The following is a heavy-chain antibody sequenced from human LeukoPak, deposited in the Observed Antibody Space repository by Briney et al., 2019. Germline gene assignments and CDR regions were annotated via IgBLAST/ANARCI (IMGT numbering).Heavy chain of an antibody. CDR2: IYYSGSS. CDR3: ARQFRVLSCWFDP. CDR1: GGSVSSRSYY. Sequence: PSETLSLTCTVSGGSVSSRSYYWGWIRQPPGKGLERIANIYYSGSSYSNPSLKSRVTISVDTSKNQFSLKLSSVTAADTAVYYCARQFRVLSCWFDPWGQGTLVTVSS. D-gene: IGHD4/OR15-4a*01. J-gene: IGHJ5*02. V-gene: IGHV4-39*07.